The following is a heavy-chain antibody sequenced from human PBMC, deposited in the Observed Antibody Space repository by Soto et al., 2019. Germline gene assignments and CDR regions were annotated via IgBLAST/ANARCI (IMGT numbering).Heavy chain of an antibody. D-gene: IGHD1-26*01. J-gene: IGHJ4*02. Sequence: QVQLVQSGAEVKKPGSSVKVSCTTSGGTISNFAINWVRQAPGQGLEWMGGIVPIDGTTNYAEKFQGRVTITEAASRSTASMDLSSLRSDDTAVYYCARSFAKSRRGGVAFDYWGQGALLTVSP. CDR1: GGTISNFA. CDR3: ARSFAKSRRGGVAFDY. CDR2: IVPIDGTT. V-gene: IGHV1-69*01.